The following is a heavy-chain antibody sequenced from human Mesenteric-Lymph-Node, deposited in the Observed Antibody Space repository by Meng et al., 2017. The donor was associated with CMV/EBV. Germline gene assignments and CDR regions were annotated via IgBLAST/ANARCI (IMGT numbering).Heavy chain of an antibody. CDR2: IYYSGST. V-gene: IGHV4-61*01. J-gene: IGHJ6*02. D-gene: IGHD2-21*02. Sequence: GSLRLSCTVSGGSVSSGSYYWSWIRQPPGKGLEWIGYIYYSGSTNYNPSLKSRVTISVDTSKNQFSLKLSSVTAADTAVYYCAAAIPPYYYYGMDVWGQGTTVTVSS. CDR3: AAAIPPYYYYGMDV. CDR1: GGSVSSGSYY.